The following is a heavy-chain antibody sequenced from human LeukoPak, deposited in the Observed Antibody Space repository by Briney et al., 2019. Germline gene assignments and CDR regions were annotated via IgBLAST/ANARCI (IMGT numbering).Heavy chain of an antibody. J-gene: IGHJ4*02. V-gene: IGHV3-33*06. D-gene: IGHD3-16*02. CDR1: GFTFSSYG. CDR3: AKDIMITFGGVIVIPRVVDY. Sequence: PGGSLRLSCAASGFTFSSYGMHWVRQAPGKGLEWVAVIWYDGSNKYYADSVKGRFTISRDNSKNTLYLQMNSLRAEDTAVYYCAKDIMITFGGVIVIPRVVDYWGQGTLVTVSS. CDR2: IWYDGSNK.